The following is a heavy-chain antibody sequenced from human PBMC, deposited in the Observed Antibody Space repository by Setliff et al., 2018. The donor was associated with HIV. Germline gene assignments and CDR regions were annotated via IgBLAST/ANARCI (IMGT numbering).Heavy chain of an antibody. CDR1: GWSFSAFY. V-gene: IGHV4-34*01. J-gene: IGHJ5*02. CDR2: INHSGGT. D-gene: IGHD3-16*01. Sequence: SETLSLTCAAYGWSFSAFYWSWIRPVPGQGLEWIGEINHSGGTYYNPSLKSRVTISVDTSKNQFSLKLTSVTAADTAVYYCARGKIALGVWGWFDPWGQGTLVTVSS. CDR3: ARGKIALGVWGWFDP.